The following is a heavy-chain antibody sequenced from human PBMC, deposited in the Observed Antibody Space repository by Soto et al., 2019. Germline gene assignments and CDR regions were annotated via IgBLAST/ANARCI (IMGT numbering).Heavy chain of an antibody. D-gene: IGHD2-21*01. V-gene: IGHV5-51*01. CDR2: ICPADSDY. CDR3: ARQSCGGIACFDQ. CDR1: GYSFTSYC. Sequence: EVQLVQSGAEVKKPGESLKISCKASGYSFTSYCIGWVRQMPGKDPEWMGIICPADSDYRYSPSFQGQVIISADKSTSTTYLQWISLKASDTAMYYCARQSCGGIACFDQWGQGTLVTVSS. J-gene: IGHJ4*02.